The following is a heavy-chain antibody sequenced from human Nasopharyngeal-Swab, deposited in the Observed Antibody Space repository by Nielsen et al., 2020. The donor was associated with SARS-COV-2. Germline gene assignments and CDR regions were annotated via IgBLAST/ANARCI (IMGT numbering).Heavy chain of an antibody. CDR1: GYSFTSYW. Sequence: KVSSKGSGYSFTSYWISWVRQMPGKGLEWMGRIDPSDSYTNYSPSFQGHVTISADKSISTAYLQWSSLKASDTAMYYCARGSIVVVVAATGWFDPWGQGTLVTVSS. CDR3: ARGSIVVVVAATGWFDP. CDR2: IDPSDSYT. V-gene: IGHV5-10-1*01. J-gene: IGHJ5*02. D-gene: IGHD2-15*01.